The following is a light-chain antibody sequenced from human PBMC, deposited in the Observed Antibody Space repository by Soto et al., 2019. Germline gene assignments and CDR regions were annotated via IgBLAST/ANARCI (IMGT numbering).Light chain of an antibody. CDR3: QQYGSSLLT. J-gene: IGKJ4*01. CDR2: GAS. V-gene: IGKV3-20*01. Sequence: EILLTQAAGTLSLSPGERATLSCRASQSVSSSYLAWYQQKPGQAPRLLIYGASSRATGIPDRFSGSGSGTDFTLTISRLEPEDFAVYYCQQYGSSLLTFGGGTKVDIK. CDR1: QSVSSSY.